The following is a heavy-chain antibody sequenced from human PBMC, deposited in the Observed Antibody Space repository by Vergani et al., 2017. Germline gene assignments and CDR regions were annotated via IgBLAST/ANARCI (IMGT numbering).Heavy chain of an antibody. CDR3: ARGSRLGLWGNGWFDP. Sequence: QLQLQESGPGLVKPSETLSLTCTVPGGSIISSSYYWGWIRQPPGKGLEWVGSIHYSGTTYSNPSLKSRVTISVDTSKNQFSLKLSSVTAADTAVYYCARGSRLGLWGNGWFDPWGQGTLVTVSA. V-gene: IGHV4-39*07. J-gene: IGHJ5*02. CDR1: GGSIISSSYY. D-gene: IGHD4/OR15-4a*01. CDR2: IHYSGTT.